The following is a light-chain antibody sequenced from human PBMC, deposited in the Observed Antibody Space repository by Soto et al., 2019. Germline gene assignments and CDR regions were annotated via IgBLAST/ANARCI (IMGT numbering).Light chain of an antibody. Sequence: QSALTQPRSVSGSPGQSVTISCTGTSSDVGGYNYVSWYQHHPGKAPKFMIYDVSKRPSGVPDRFSGSKSGNTASLTISWLQAEDEADYYCCSYAGNYIWVFGGGTKLTVL. J-gene: IGLJ3*02. CDR3: CSYAGNYIWV. CDR2: DVS. CDR1: SSDVGGYNY. V-gene: IGLV2-11*01.